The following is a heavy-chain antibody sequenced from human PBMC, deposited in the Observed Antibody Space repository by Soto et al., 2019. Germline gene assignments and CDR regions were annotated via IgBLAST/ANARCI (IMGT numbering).Heavy chain of an antibody. D-gene: IGHD2-21*02. CDR1: GFTFSSYW. J-gene: IGHJ5*02. CDR3: ARIGRYRIGGDCKA. V-gene: IGHV3-7*01. CDR2: IKQDGSEK. Sequence: PGWSLRLSCAASGFTFSSYWMSWVRQAPGKGLEWVANIKQDGSEKYYVDSVKGRFTISRDNAKKSLYLQMHSLRSEDTAIYYCARIGRYRIGGDCKAWREGT.